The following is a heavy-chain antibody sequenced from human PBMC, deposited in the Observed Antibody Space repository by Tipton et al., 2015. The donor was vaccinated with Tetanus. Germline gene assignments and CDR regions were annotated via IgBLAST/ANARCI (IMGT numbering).Heavy chain of an antibody. CDR1: GGSLRSDDYQ. CDR3: ARHLYGYWFDP. V-gene: IGHV4-30-2*03. D-gene: IGHD2/OR15-2a*01. CDR2: IYFEGST. J-gene: IGHJ5*02. Sequence: TLSLTCSVSGGSLRSDDYQWNWIRQPPGKGLEWLASIYFEGSTYYSPSLKSRLTIDVDTSHNLFSLRLTSVTASDTAVYYCARHLYGYWFDPWGQGALVTVSS.